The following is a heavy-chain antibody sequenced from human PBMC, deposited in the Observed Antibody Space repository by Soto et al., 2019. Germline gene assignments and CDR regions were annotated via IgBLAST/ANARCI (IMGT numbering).Heavy chain of an antibody. V-gene: IGHV1-18*01. Sequence: GASVKVSCKASGYTFTSYGISWVRQAPGQGLEWMGWISAYNGNTNYAQKLQGRVTMATDTSTSTAYMELRSLRSDDTAVYYCARGFRSYDSSGPLDYWGQGTLVTVSS. D-gene: IGHD3-22*01. CDR2: ISAYNGNT. CDR3: ARGFRSYDSSGPLDY. CDR1: GYTFTSYG. J-gene: IGHJ4*02.